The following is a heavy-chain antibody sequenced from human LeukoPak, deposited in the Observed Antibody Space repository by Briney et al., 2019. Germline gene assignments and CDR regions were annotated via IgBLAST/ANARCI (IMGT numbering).Heavy chain of an antibody. CDR2: IIPILGIA. Sequence: ASVKVSCKASGGTFSSYAISWGRQAPGQGLEWMGRIIPILGIANYAQKFQGRVTITADKSTSTAYMELSSLRSEDTAVYYCAREGYYYDSSGSRGFDYWGQGTLVTVSS. J-gene: IGHJ4*02. V-gene: IGHV1-69*04. CDR3: AREGYYYDSSGSRGFDY. D-gene: IGHD3-22*01. CDR1: GGTFSSYA.